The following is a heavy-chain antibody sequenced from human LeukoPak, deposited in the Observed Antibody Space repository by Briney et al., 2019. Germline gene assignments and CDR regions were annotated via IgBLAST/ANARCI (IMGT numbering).Heavy chain of an antibody. CDR1: GFTFSSYA. Sequence: PGGSLRLSCAASGFTFSSYAMSWVRQAPGKGLEWVSTINGSGGNTYYADSVKGRFTISRDNSKNTLYLQMNSLRAEDTAVYYCANPPISEYSGSYRAAWGQGTLVTVSS. CDR2: INGSGGNT. J-gene: IGHJ5*02. CDR3: ANPPISEYSGSYRAA. D-gene: IGHD1-26*01. V-gene: IGHV3-23*01.